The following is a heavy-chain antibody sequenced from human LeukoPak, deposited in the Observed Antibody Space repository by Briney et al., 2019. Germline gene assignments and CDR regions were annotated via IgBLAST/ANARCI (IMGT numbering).Heavy chain of an antibody. CDR3: ARGPRDVVPAAMMGGWGCYYYYMDV. Sequence: PSETLSLTCAVYGGSFSGYYWSWIRQPPGKGLEWIGEINHSGSTNYNPSLKSRVTISVDTSKNQFSLKLSSVTAADTAVYYCARGPRDVVPAAMMGGWGCYYYYMDVWGKGTTVTVSS. V-gene: IGHV4-34*01. CDR1: GGSFSGYY. J-gene: IGHJ6*03. CDR2: INHSGST. D-gene: IGHD2-2*01.